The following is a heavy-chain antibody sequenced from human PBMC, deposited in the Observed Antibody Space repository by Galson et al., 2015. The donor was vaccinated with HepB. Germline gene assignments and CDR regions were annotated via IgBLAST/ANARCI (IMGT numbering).Heavy chain of an antibody. CDR2: INTNTGNP. V-gene: IGHV7-4-1*02. CDR3: ARDCGRGSSGWCPYWYFDL. D-gene: IGHD6-19*01. CDR1: GYTFTSYA. J-gene: IGHJ2*01. Sequence: SVKVSCKASGYTFTSYAMNWVRQAPGQGLEWMGWINTNTGNPTYAQGFTGRFVFSLDTSVSAAYLQISSLKAEDTAVYYCARDCGRGSSGWCPYWYFDLWGQGTLVTVSS.